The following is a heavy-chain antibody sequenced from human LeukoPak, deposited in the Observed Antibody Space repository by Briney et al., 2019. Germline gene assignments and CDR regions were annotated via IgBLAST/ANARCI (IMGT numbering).Heavy chain of an antibody. J-gene: IGHJ4*02. Sequence: GGSLRLSCAASGFTFSSYAMSWVRQAPGKGLEWVSAISGSGGSTYYADSVKGRFTISRDNSKNTLYLQMNSLRAEDAAVYYCAKDLSAFTMIPPSGFDYWGQGTLATVSS. CDR3: AKDLSAFTMIPPSGFDY. D-gene: IGHD3-22*01. V-gene: IGHV3-23*01. CDR2: ISGSGGST. CDR1: GFTFSSYA.